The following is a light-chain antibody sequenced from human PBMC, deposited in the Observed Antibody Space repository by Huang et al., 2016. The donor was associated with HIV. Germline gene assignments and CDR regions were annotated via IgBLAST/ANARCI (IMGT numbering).Light chain of an antibody. V-gene: IGKV2-28*01. J-gene: IGKJ2*01. CDR1: QSLLHSNGYNY. CDR3: MQALQPRPYT. CDR2: LGS. Sequence: DIVMTQSPLSLPVTPGEPASISCRSSQSLLHSNGYNYLDWYLQKPGQSQQLLISLGSTRASGVPDRFSCRCSGTAFSLKISRVEAEDVGVYYCMQALQPRPYTFGQGTTLEIK.